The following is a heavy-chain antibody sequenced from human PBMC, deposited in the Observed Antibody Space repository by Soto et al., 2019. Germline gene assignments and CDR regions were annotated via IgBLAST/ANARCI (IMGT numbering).Heavy chain of an antibody. Sequence: GGSLRLSCAASEFTFGKYYMTWVRQAPGKGPEWVANIKPDGSEQYYVDSVKGRFTISRDNANNSLYLQMNSLRAEDTAVYFCARGNWNYYYGFDVWGQGTTVTVSS. CDR2: IKPDGSEQ. V-gene: IGHV3-7*01. D-gene: IGHD1-20*01. J-gene: IGHJ6*02. CDR1: EFTFGKYY. CDR3: ARGNWNYYYGFDV.